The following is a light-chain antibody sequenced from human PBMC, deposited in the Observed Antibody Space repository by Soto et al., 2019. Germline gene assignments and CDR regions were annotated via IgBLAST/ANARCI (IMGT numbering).Light chain of an antibody. CDR3: NSYTGSSTYV. Sequence: QSVLTQPPSVSGSPGQSVAISCTGTSSDVGGYNRVSWYQQPPGAAPKLMIYEVSNRPSGVPDRFSGSKSGNTASLTISGLQAEDEADYYCNSYTGSSTYVFGTGTKVTVL. CDR1: SSDVGGYNR. V-gene: IGLV2-18*02. J-gene: IGLJ1*01. CDR2: EVS.